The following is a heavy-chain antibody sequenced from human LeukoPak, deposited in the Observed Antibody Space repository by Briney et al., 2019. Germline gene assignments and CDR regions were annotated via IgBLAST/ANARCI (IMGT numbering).Heavy chain of an antibody. D-gene: IGHD5-18*01. CDR2: IYSGGST. CDR3: ARVMDTAMAIDY. Sequence: GGSLRLSCAASGFSFSSYSMNWVRQAPGKGLEWVSVIYSGGSTYYADSVKGRFTISRDNSKNTLYLQMNSLRAEDTAVYYCARVMDTAMAIDYWGQGTLVTVSS. V-gene: IGHV3-53*01. J-gene: IGHJ4*02. CDR1: GFSFSSYS.